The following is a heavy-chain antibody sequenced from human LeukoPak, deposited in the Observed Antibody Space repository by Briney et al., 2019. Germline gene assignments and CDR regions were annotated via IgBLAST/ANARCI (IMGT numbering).Heavy chain of an antibody. V-gene: IGHV6-1*01. CDR1: GDSVSGSNDA. CDR2: TYYRSKWYN. Sequence: SQTLSLTCAIAGDSVSGSNDAWNWIRQSPSRGLEWLGRTYYRSKWYNDYAISVKSPININPDTAKNQFSLHLNSVTPEDTAVYYCARDLGYYYDSSGYFPWGQGTLVTVFS. CDR3: ARDLGYYYDSSGYFP. J-gene: IGHJ5*02. D-gene: IGHD3-22*01.